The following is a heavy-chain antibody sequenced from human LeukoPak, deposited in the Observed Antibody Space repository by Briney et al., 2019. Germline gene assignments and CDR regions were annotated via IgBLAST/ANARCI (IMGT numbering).Heavy chain of an antibody. J-gene: IGHJ4*02. D-gene: IGHD3-16*01. V-gene: IGHV1-69*05. CDR1: GGTFSSYV. CDR2: IIPMFGAV. CDR3: ARVRYRLAETYIDY. Sequence: SVKVSCKASGGTFSSYVISWVRQAPGQGLQWMGGIIPMFGAVNYAQKFQGRVTMTRDTSISTAYMELSRLRSDDTAVYYCARVRYRLAETYIDYWGQGTLVTVSS.